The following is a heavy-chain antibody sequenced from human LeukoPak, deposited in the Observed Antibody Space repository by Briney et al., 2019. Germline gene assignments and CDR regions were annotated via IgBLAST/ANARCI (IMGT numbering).Heavy chain of an antibody. CDR2: INPNSGGT. CDR1: GYTFTGYY. V-gene: IGHV1-2*02. J-gene: IGHJ1*01. CDR3: ANLGAYCSGGSCYVH. D-gene: IGHD2-15*01. Sequence: ASVKVSCKASGYTFTGYYMHWVRQAPGQGLEWVGWINPNSGGTNYAQKFQGRVTMTRDTSISTAYMELSRLRSDDTAVYYCANLGAYCSGGSCYVHWGQGTLVTVSS.